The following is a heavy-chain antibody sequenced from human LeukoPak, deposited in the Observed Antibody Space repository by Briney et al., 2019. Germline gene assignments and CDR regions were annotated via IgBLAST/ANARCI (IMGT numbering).Heavy chain of an antibody. CDR1: GYTFTAYY. CDR3: ARGGDYGGRFWGNF. J-gene: IGHJ4*02. Sequence: ASVKVSFKASGYTFTAYYMHWVRQAPGQGLEWMGWINPNSGDTNYAQKFQGRVTMTRDTSITTAYMELSSLRSDDTAVYYCARGGDYGGRFWGNFWGQGTLVTVSS. CDR2: INPNSGDT. V-gene: IGHV1-2*02. D-gene: IGHD4-17*01.